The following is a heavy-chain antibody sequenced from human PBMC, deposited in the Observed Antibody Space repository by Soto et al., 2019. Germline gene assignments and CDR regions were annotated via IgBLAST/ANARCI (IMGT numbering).Heavy chain of an antibody. Sequence: GGSLRLSCAASGFTFSGSAMHWVRQASGKGLEWVGRIRSEANSYATAYAASVKGRFTISRDDSKNTAYLQMNSLKTEDTAVYYCARPRNDCRSTTCYTLFDYWGQGTLVTVSS. V-gene: IGHV3-73*01. CDR3: ARPRNDCRSTTCYTLFDY. CDR1: GFTFSGSA. D-gene: IGHD2-2*02. CDR2: IRSEANSYAT. J-gene: IGHJ4*02.